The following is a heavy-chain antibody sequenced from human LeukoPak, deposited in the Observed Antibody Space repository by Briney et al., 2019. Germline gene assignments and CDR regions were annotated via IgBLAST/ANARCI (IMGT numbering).Heavy chain of an antibody. CDR1: GYTFTGYH. CDR3: ARGLRGYCSSTSCYWFDP. V-gene: IGHV1-2*02. Sequence: ASVKVSCKASGYTFTGYHMHWVRHPPGQGLEWMWWINPNSGGTNYAQKFQGKVTMTRDTSISTAYMELSRLRSDDTAVYYCARGLRGYCSSTSCYWFDPWGQGTLVTVSS. D-gene: IGHD2-2*01. CDR2: INPNSGGT. J-gene: IGHJ5*02.